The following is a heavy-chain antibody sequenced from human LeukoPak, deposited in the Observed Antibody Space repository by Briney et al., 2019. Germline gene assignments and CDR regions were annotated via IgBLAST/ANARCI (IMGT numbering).Heavy chain of an antibody. CDR3: AKVLSRYYGGNSGGYSDY. CDR1: GFTFSSYA. CDR2: ISGSGGST. Sequence: GGSLRLSCAASGFTFSSYAMSWVRQAPGKGLEWVSAISGSGGSTYYADSVKGRFTISRDNSKNTLYLQMNSLRAEDTAVYYCAKVLSRYYGGNSGGYSDYWGQGTLVTVSS. D-gene: IGHD4-23*01. J-gene: IGHJ4*02. V-gene: IGHV3-23*01.